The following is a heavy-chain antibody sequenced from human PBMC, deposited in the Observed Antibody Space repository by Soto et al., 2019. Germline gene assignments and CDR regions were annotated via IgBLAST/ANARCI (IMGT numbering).Heavy chain of an antibody. D-gene: IGHD6-13*01. V-gene: IGHV1-2*02. J-gene: IGHJ5*02. CDR1: GYTFTGYY. Sequence: GASVKVSCKASGYTFTGYYMHWVRQAPGQGLEWMGWINPNSGGTNYAQKFQGRVIMTRDTSISTAYMELSRLRSDDTAVYYCARSPYSSSWYLNWFDPWGQGTLVTVSS. CDR3: ARSPYSSSWYLNWFDP. CDR2: INPNSGGT.